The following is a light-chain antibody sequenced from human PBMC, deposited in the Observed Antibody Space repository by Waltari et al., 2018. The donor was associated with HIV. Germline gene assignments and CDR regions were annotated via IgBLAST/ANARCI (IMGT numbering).Light chain of an antibody. CDR2: NNN. J-gene: IGLJ1*01. CDR1: SSNIGDNS. Sequence: QSVLTQPPSASGTPGQRVTISCSGSSSNIGDNSVDWYQQLPRTAPKLLIYNNNQRPSGVPDRSSGSKSGTSASLAISGLQSEDEADYYCAAWDDSLNGYVFGTGTKVTVL. V-gene: IGLV1-44*01. CDR3: AAWDDSLNGYV.